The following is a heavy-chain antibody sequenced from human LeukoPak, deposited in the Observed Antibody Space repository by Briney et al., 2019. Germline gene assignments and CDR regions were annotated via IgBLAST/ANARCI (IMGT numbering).Heavy chain of an antibody. Sequence: ASVKVSCKASGYTFTHYFMQWVRQAPGQGLEWVGLINPTGDSTTHAQKFWGRITMTRDTSTSTVYMELSSLRSEDTALYYCVKDSGYFSFDYWGQGTLVTVSS. CDR3: VKDSGYFSFDY. D-gene: IGHD5-12*01. V-gene: IGHV1-46*01. CDR2: INPTGDST. CDR1: GYTFTHYF. J-gene: IGHJ4*02.